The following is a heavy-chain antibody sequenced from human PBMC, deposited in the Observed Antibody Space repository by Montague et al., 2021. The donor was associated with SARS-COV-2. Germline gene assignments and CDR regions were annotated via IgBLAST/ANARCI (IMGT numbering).Heavy chain of an antibody. J-gene: IGHJ4*02. D-gene: IGHD3-9*01. CDR1: CVATKDHY. CDR3: VRHPHYDGLNGPPDL. V-gene: IGHV4-59*08. CDR2: VLCKKST. Sequence: SETLSLTCTRFCVATKDHYWSSILRTPVTRLDWIGAVLCKKSTNFNPSLKSRVAISVDTSKNQFSLRLTSVTAADTAFYYCVRHPHYDGLNGPPDLWDQGTLVTVSS.